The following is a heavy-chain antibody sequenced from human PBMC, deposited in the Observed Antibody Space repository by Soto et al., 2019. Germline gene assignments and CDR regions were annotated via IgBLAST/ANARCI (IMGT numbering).Heavy chain of an antibody. CDR3: AREHSSSWRFDY. J-gene: IGHJ4*02. CDR1: GYTFTSYD. V-gene: IGHV1-8*01. D-gene: IGHD6-13*01. Sequence: QVQLVQSGAEVKKPGASVKVSCKASGYTFTSYDINWVRQATGQGLEWMGWMNPNSGNTGYAQKFQGRVTMTRSTSISTAYMELRSLRSEDTAVYYCAREHSSSWRFDYWSQGTLVTVSS. CDR2: MNPNSGNT.